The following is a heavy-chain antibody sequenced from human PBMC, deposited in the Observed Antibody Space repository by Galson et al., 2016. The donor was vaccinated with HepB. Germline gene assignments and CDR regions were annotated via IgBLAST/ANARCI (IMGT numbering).Heavy chain of an antibody. V-gene: IGHV4-4*02. J-gene: IGHJ4*02. CDR1: XGSISSSXW. Sequence: TLSLTCAVXXGSISSSXWWTXXRQPPGKGXXWIGEIFHTGSTNYDPFLKRGVTISADKSKNQFSLNLRSVTAEATAVYYCARSPRVQLWSEGYFENWGQGXLVTXXS. CDR2: IFHTGST. D-gene: IGHD1-1*01. CDR3: ARSPRVQLWSEGYFEN.